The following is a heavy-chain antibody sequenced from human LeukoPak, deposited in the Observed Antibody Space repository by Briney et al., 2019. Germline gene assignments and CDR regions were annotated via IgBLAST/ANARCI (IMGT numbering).Heavy chain of an antibody. CDR2: IYYRGST. V-gene: IGHV4-39*01. D-gene: IGHD5-24*01. Sequence: SETLSLTCTVSGDSISSNSYYWGWIRQPPGKGLEWIGSIYYRGSTYYNPSLKSRVTISIDTSKNQFSLKLMSMTATDTAVYYCARGLLDGYTHPAAFDIWGQGTMVTVSS. CDR3: ARGLLDGYTHPAAFDI. J-gene: IGHJ3*02. CDR1: GDSISSNSYY.